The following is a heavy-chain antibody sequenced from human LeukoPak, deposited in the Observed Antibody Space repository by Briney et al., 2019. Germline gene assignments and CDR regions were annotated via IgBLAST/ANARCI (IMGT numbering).Heavy chain of an antibody. CDR1: GFTFSSHA. CDR3: ATYRQVLLPFES. D-gene: IGHD5-18*01. CDR2: ISGSGDNR. Sequence: GGSLRLSCAASGFTFSSHAMSWVRQAPGKGLEWVSSISGSGDNRNYADSVKGRFTISRDNSKSILSLQMNSLRAEDTAIYYCATYRQVLLPFESWGQGTLVTVSP. J-gene: IGHJ4*02. V-gene: IGHV3-23*01.